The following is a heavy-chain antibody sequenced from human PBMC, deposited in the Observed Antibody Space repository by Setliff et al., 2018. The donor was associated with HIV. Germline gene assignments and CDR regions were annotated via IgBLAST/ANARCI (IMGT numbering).Heavy chain of an antibody. D-gene: IGHD3-3*01. J-gene: IGHJ4*02. V-gene: IGHV3-48*03. CDR1: GFTFSSYE. CDR2: IGTSTSNI. CDR3: AKDVSWRVRTYIDY. Sequence: PGGSLRLSCAASGFTFSSYEMNWVRQAPGKGLEWVSYIGTSTSNIYYADSVKGRFTISRDNAKNSLYLQMNSLRAEDTAVYYCAKDVSWRVRTYIDYWGQGALVTVSS.